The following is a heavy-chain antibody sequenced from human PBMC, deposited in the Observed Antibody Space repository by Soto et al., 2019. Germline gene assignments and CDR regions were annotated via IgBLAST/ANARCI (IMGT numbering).Heavy chain of an antibody. CDR2: IGGSGGGT. CDR1: GFPFDIYT. CDR3: VNTRGRIDY. V-gene: IGHV3-23*01. D-gene: IGHD1-1*01. J-gene: IGHJ4*02. Sequence: DVQLLESGGGLVQPGKSLKLSCAASGFPFDIYTMSWVRQAPGKGLEWVSLIGGSGGGTNYAASVRGRFTTTRDNSKNALYLHVRSLRPEDTSMYYCVNTRGRIDYWGQGTLVTVSS.